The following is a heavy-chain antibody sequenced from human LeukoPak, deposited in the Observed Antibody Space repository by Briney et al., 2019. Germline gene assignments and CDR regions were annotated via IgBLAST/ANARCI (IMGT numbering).Heavy chain of an antibody. V-gene: IGHV3-48*03. CDR3: VRVRRGYSHENYFDY. Sequence: GGSLRLSCAASGFTFSNYEMNWVRQAPGKGLEWVSYISGSGSTIYYADSVKGRFTISRDNAKDSLNLQMNSLRAEDTAVYYCVRVRRGYSHENYFDYWGQGTLVTVSS. D-gene: IGHD5-18*01. CDR1: GFTFSNYE. J-gene: IGHJ4*02. CDR2: ISGSGSTI.